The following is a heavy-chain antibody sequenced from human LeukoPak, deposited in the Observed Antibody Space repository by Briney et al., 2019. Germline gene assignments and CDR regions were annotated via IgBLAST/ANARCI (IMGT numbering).Heavy chain of an antibody. CDR3: ARESSSWYRDFDY. CDR2: IYYSGST. CDR1: GGSISSSSYY. V-gene: IGHV4-39*02. Sequence: TSETLSLTCTVSGGSISSSSYYWGWIRQPPGKGLEWIGSIYYSGSTYYNPSLKSRVTISVDTSKNQFSLKLSSVTAADTAVYYCARESSSWYRDFDYSGQGTVLSSSS. D-gene: IGHD6-13*01. J-gene: IGHJ4*02.